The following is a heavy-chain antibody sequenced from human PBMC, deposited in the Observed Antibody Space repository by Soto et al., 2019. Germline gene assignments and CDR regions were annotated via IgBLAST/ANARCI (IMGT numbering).Heavy chain of an antibody. CDR3: NTDRGAAAGTSIYQYYYYGMDV. CDR2: IKSKTDGGTT. J-gene: IGHJ6*02. V-gene: IGHV3-15*07. D-gene: IGHD6-13*01. CDR1: GFTFSNAW. Sequence: GGSLRLSCAASGFTFSNAWMNWVRQAPGKGLEWVGRIKSKTDGGTTDYAAPVKGSYTISTDDSKTTLYLQMNSLKTEDTAVYYCNTDRGAAAGTSIYQYYYYGMDVWGQGTTVTVSS.